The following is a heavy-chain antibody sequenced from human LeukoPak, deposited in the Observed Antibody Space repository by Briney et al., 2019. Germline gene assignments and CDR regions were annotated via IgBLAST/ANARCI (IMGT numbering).Heavy chain of an antibody. Sequence: ASVKVSYKASGYTFTGYYMHWVRQAPGQGLEWMGRINPNSGGTNYAQKFQGRVTMTRDTSISTAYMELSRLRSDDTAVYYCARESFAIAAAGSYSSGWYGNYYYMDVWGKGTTVTVSS. V-gene: IGHV1-2*06. CDR3: ARESFAIAAAGSYSSGWYGNYYYMDV. J-gene: IGHJ6*03. CDR2: INPNSGGT. CDR1: GYTFTGYY. D-gene: IGHD6-19*01.